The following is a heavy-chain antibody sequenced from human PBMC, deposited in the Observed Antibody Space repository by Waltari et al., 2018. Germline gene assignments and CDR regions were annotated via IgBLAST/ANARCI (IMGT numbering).Heavy chain of an antibody. V-gene: IGHV5-51*01. Sequence: EVQLVQSGAEVKKPGESLKISCKGSGYSFTSYWIGWVRQMPGKGRGWVGIIYPCDSDTRYSPSFQGQVTISADKSISTAYLQWSSRKASDTAMYYCARRQGRSGYGMDVWGQGTTVTVSS. CDR1: GYSFTSYW. CDR3: ARRQGRSGYGMDV. CDR2: IYPCDSDT. J-gene: IGHJ6*02. D-gene: IGHD3-16*01.